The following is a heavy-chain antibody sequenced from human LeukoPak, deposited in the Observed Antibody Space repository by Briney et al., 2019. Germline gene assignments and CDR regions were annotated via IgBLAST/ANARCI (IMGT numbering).Heavy chain of an antibody. Sequence: KSGGSLRLSCAASGFTFRSYEMNWVRQAPGKGLEWVSYIGPSGSYRNYADSVKGRFTISRDNAKNSMYLQMNSLRVEDTAVYYCARCIYYESSGYSDYWGQGTLVTVSS. CDR2: IGPSGSYR. CDR3: ARCIYYESSGYSDY. V-gene: IGHV3-21*05. D-gene: IGHD3-22*01. CDR1: GFTFRSYE. J-gene: IGHJ4*02.